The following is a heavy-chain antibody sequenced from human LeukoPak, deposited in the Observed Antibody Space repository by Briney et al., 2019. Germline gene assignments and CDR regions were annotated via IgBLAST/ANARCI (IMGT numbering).Heavy chain of an antibody. CDR3: TKQSGGSCYQPVDY. J-gene: IGHJ4*02. V-gene: IGHV3-23*01. Sequence: PGGSLRLSCAASGFTFSSYAMSWVRQAPGKGLEWVSAISGSGGSTYYAGSVKGRFTISRDNSKNTLFLQMNSLRAEDTAVYYCTKQSGGSCYQPVDYWGQGTLVTVSS. CDR1: GFTFSSYA. CDR2: ISGSGGST. D-gene: IGHD2-15*01.